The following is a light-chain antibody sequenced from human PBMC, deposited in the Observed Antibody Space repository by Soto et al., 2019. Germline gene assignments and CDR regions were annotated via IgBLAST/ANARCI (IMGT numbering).Light chain of an antibody. CDR3: RAYTVSXTYV. Sequence: QSALAQPASVSGSPVQSITISCTGTSSDVGAYNFVSWHQQHPGKAPKLMIYNVYDRPSGISYRFSGSKSGNTASLTISGLQGEDAADYYCRAYTVSXTYVLGTGIKVXV. CDR1: SSDVGAYNF. CDR2: NVY. V-gene: IGLV2-14*03. J-gene: IGLJ1*01.